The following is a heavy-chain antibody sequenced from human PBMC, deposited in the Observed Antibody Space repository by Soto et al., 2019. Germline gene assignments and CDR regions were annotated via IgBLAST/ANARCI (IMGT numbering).Heavy chain of an antibody. J-gene: IGHJ5*02. Sequence: SETLSLTCTVSGDSISRYYWIWIRQSPGKGLEWIGYIYYSGSTNYNPSLKSRVTISVDTSKNQFSLKLSSVTAADTAVYYCARRAVVAVTGSLDNWLDPWGQGILVTVSS. CDR1: GDSISRYY. D-gene: IGHD2-21*01. CDR3: ARRAVVAVTGSLDNWLDP. CDR2: IYYSGST. V-gene: IGHV4-59*01.